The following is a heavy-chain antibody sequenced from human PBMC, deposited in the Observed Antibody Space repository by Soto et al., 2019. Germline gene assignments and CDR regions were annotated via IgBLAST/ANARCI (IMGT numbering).Heavy chain of an antibody. J-gene: IGHJ6*02. D-gene: IGHD3-16*02. Sequence: SVKVSCKASGGTFSNYGISWVRQAPGQGLEWMGEIIPLFGTANYAQKFQGRVTIIADESTTTAYMELSSLRSEDTAVYYCASGNPDTFGGITVYYYYGMDVWGQGTTVTVSS. CDR3: ASGNPDTFGGITVYYYYGMDV. V-gene: IGHV1-69*13. CDR2: IIPLFGTA. CDR1: GGTFSNYG.